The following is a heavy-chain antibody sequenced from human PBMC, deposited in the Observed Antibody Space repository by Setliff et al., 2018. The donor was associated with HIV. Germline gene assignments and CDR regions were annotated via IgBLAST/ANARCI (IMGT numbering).Heavy chain of an antibody. D-gene: IGHD2-15*01. V-gene: IGHV1-69*05. Sequence: ASVKVSCKASGGTFSSYAISWVRQAPGQGLEWMGGIIPIFGTTNYAQKFQGRVTMTTATSSDTAYLYLSSLRSEDTAVYYCVTGEGLRFWGQGTLVTVSS. CDR2: IIPIFGTT. CDR1: GGTFSSYA. CDR3: VTGEGLRF. J-gene: IGHJ4*02.